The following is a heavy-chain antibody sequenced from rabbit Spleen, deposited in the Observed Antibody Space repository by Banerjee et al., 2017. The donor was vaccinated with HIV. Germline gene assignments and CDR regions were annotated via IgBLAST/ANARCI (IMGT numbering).Heavy chain of an antibody. CDR2: IYVGSSGST. CDR3: ARNLFYVGCM. D-gene: IGHD4-2*01. CDR1: GIDFSSGDF. J-gene: IGHJ4*01. V-gene: IGHV1S40*01. Sequence: QSLEESGGDLVKPGASLTLTCTASGIDFSSGDFMCWVRQAPGKGLEWIACIYVGSSGSTWYASWAKDRFTISKTSSTTVTLQLTSLTAADTATYFCARNLFYVGCMWGPGTLVTVS.